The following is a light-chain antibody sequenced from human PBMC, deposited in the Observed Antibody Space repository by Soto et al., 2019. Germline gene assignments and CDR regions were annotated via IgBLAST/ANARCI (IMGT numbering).Light chain of an antibody. CDR2: GAS. V-gene: IGKV3-15*01. Sequence: TKAPGTLSLSPGERATLSCSASQTISSNLAWYQQKPGQAPRLLIYGASTRATGISARFSGSGSGTEFTLTISSLQSEDFAVYYCQQYHNWPITFGQGTRLE. J-gene: IGKJ5*01. CDR1: QTISSN. CDR3: QQYHNWPIT.